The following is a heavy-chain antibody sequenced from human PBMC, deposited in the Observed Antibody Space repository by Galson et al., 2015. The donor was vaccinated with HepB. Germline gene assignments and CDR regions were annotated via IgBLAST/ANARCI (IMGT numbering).Heavy chain of an antibody. J-gene: IGHJ6*02. CDR1: GFTFSDYY. V-gene: IGHV3-11*06. CDR2: ISSSSSYT. CDR3: ARDLPQYAESSSPHPVYYYGMDV. D-gene: IGHD6-6*01. Sequence: SLRLSCAASGFTFSDYYMSWIRQAPGKGLEWVSYISSSSSYTNYADSVKGRFTISRDNAKNSLYLQMNSLRAEDTAVYYCARDLPQYAESSSPHPVYYYGMDVWGQGTTVTVSS.